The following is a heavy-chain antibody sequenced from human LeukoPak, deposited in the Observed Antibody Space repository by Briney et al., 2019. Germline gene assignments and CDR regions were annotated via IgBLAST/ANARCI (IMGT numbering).Heavy chain of an antibody. J-gene: IGHJ5*02. D-gene: IGHD3-3*01. CDR3: ATGLLEWFFGWFDP. V-gene: IGHV1-69*05. CDR1: GGTFSSYA. CDR2: IIPIFGTA. Sequence: SVKVSCKASGGTFSSYAISWVRQAPGQGLEWMGGIIPIFGTANYAQKFQGRVTITTDESTSTAYMELSSLRSEDTAVYYCATGLLEWFFGWFDPWGQGTLVTVSS.